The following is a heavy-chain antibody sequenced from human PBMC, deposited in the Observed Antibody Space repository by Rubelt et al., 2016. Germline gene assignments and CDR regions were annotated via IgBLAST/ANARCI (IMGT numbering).Heavy chain of an antibody. Sequence: QVQLQQWGAGLLKPSETLSLTCAVYGGSFSGYYWSWIRQPPGKGLEWIGEINHSGSTNYNPPLKGRVTISVDTSKNQFSLKLSAVTAADTAVYYCARGPRYSSGWYYYWGQGTLVTVSS. J-gene: IGHJ4*02. CDR1: GGSFSGYY. CDR2: INHSGST. V-gene: IGHV4-34*01. D-gene: IGHD6-19*01. CDR3: ARGPRYSSGWYYY.